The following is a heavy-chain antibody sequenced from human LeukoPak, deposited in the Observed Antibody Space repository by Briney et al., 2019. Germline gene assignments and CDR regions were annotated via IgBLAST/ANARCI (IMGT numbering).Heavy chain of an antibody. CDR2: IYYSGST. J-gene: IGHJ4*02. D-gene: IGHD1-26*01. V-gene: IGHV4-59*12. Sequence: SETLSLTCTVSGGSISSYYWSWIRQPPGKGLEWIGYIYYSGSTNYNPSLKSRVTISVDRSKNQFSLKLSSVTAADTAVFYCARVWGGSYFDYWGQGTLVTVSS. CDR3: ARVWGGSYFDY. CDR1: GGSISSYY.